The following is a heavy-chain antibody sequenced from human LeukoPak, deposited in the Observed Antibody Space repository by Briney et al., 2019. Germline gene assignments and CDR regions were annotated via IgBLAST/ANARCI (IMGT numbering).Heavy chain of an antibody. CDR1: SGSISSPSYY. J-gene: IGHJ4*02. CDR3: ASLYFDIGGHLEFDS. D-gene: IGHD3-9*01. Sequence: PSETLSLTCTVSSGSISSPSYYWGWIRQPPGKGLEWIGNIYYSGNTYYNPSLQSRVTMSVATSKQRFSLRLNSVPAADTAVYYWASLYFDIGGHLEFDSWGQGILLTVSP. CDR2: IYYSGNT. V-gene: IGHV4-39*01.